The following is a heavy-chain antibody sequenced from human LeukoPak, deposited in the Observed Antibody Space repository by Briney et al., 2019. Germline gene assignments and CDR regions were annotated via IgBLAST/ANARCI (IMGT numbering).Heavy chain of an antibody. J-gene: IGHJ4*02. V-gene: IGHV4-38-2*02. D-gene: IGHD2-15*01. Sequence: SETLSLTCTVSGYSISSGYYWGWIRQPPGKGLEWIGSIYHSGSTYYNPSLKSRVTISVDTSKNQFSMKLSSVTAADTAVYYCASTPKGLLPFDYWGQGTLVTVSS. CDR1: GYSISSGYY. CDR3: ASTPKGLLPFDY. CDR2: IYHSGST.